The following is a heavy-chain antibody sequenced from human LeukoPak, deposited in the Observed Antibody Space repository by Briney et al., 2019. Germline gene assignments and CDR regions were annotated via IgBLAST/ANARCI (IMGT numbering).Heavy chain of an antibody. J-gene: IGHJ4*02. CDR2: IQYDGSNK. CDR1: GFTFSSYG. Sequence: PGGSLRLSCVASGFTFSSYGMHWVRQAPGKGLEWVAFIQYDGSNKYFADSVKGRFAISRDNSKKTLYLQMNSLRAEDTAVYYRAKDPEYWGQGTLVTVSS. CDR3: AKDPEY. V-gene: IGHV3-30*02.